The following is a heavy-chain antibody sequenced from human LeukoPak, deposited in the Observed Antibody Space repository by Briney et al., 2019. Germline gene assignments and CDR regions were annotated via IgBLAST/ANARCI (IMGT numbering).Heavy chain of an antibody. CDR2: INPSGGTT. Sequence: GASVKVSCKXSGYTFTSFYIHWVRQAPGQGLEGMAIINPSGGTTRYAQKFQGRVTMTRDTSTSTVYMELSSLRSEDTAVYYCARDARPSYDTSGYYFPGDYWGQGTLVTVSS. D-gene: IGHD3-22*01. V-gene: IGHV1-46*01. CDR3: ARDARPSYDTSGYYFPGDY. J-gene: IGHJ4*02. CDR1: GYTFTSFY.